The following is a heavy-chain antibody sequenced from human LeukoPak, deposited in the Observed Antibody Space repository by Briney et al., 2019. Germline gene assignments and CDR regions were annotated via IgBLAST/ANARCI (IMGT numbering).Heavy chain of an antibody. CDR2: IYYSGST. CDR1: GGSFSGYY. CDR3: ARDEHYYDSSGLSD. V-gene: IGHV4-34*01. Sequence: SETLSLTCAVYGGSFSGYYWSWIRQPPGKGLEWIGSIYYSGSTYYNPSLKSRVTISVDTSKNQFSLKLSSVTAADTAVYYCARDEHYYDSSGLSDWGQGTLVTVSS. D-gene: IGHD3-22*01. J-gene: IGHJ4*02.